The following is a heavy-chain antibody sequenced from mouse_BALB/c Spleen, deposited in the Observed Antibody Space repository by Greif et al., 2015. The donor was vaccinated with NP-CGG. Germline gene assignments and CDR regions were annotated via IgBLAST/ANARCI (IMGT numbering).Heavy chain of an antibody. CDR3: TTLYYGNYVYYAMDY. D-gene: IGHD2-1*01. V-gene: IGHV1-69*02. CDR2: IYPSDSYT. CDR1: GYTFTSYW. Sequence: VKLVESGAELVRPGASVKLSCKASGYTFTSYWINWVKQRPGRGLEWIGNIYPSDSYTNYNQKFKDKATLTVDKSSSTAYMQLSSPTSEDSAVYYCTTLYYGNYVYYAMDYWGQGTSVTVSS. J-gene: IGHJ4*01.